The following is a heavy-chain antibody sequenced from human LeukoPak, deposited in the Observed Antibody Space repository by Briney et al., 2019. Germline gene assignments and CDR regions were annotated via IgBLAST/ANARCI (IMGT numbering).Heavy chain of an antibody. Sequence: ASVKVSCTASGYTFTSYYMHWVRQAPGQGLEWMGIINPSGGSTSYTQKFQGRVTMTRDTSTSTVYMELSSLRSEDTAVYYCAREGIPRLAAAVLSLMDVWGQGTTVTVSS. CDR3: AREGIPRLAAAVLSLMDV. CDR2: INPSGGST. D-gene: IGHD6-13*01. CDR1: GYTFTSYY. V-gene: IGHV1-46*01. J-gene: IGHJ6*02.